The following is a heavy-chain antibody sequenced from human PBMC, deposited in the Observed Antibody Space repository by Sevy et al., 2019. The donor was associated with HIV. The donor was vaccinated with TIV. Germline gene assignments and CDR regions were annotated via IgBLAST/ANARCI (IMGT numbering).Heavy chain of an antibody. CDR2: ISYDGSNK. CDR3: ARGVGGYCSSTSCAGDCFDP. Sequence: GGSLRLSCAASGFTFSSYAMHWVRQAPGKGLEWVAVISYDGSNKYYADSVKGRFTISRDNSKNTLYLQMNSLRAEDTAMYYCARGVGGYCSSTSCAGDCFDPWGQGTLVTVSS. V-gene: IGHV3-30-3*01. J-gene: IGHJ5*02. D-gene: IGHD2-2*01. CDR1: GFTFSSYA.